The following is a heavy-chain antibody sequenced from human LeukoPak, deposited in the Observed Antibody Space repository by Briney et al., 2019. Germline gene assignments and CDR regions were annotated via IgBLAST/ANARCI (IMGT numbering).Heavy chain of an antibody. D-gene: IGHD3-10*01. Sequence: ASVKVSCKASGYTFTDYYIQWVRQAPGQGLEWMGWIDPDSGDAKYGQNFQGRVTMTRDTSINTAYMELSRLRSDDTAVYYCARGQRIQWFGESRTGYYYYMDVWGTGTTVTVSS. CDR1: GYTFTDYY. J-gene: IGHJ6*03. CDR2: IDPDSGDA. V-gene: IGHV1-2*02. CDR3: ARGQRIQWFGESRTGYYYYMDV.